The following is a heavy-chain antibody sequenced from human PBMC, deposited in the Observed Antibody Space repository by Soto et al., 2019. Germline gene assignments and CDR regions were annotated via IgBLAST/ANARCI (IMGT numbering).Heavy chain of an antibody. V-gene: IGHV4-59*01. CDR3: ARSTPTYDFWSGYFDRNFYYGMDV. CDR2: IYYSGST. CDR1: GGSISSYY. D-gene: IGHD3-3*01. Sequence: SETLSLTCTVSGGSISSYYWSWIRQPPGKGLEWIGYIYYSGSTNYNPSLKSRVTISVDTSKNQFTLKLSSVTAADTAVYYCARSTPTYDFWSGYFDRNFYYGMDVWGQGTTVTVSS. J-gene: IGHJ6*02.